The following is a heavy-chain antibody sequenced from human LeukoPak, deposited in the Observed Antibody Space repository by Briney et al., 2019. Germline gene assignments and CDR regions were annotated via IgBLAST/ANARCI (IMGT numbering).Heavy chain of an antibody. Sequence: SVKVSCKASGGTFSSYAISWVRQAPGQGLEWMGGIIPIFGTANYAQKFQGRVTITADESTSTAYMELSSLRSEDTAVYYCARDRGSSQFYQGLYYYYYYMDVWGKGTTVTVSS. D-gene: IGHD6-6*01. V-gene: IGHV1-69*13. CDR1: GGTFSSYA. J-gene: IGHJ6*03. CDR2: IIPIFGTA. CDR3: ARDRGSSQFYQGLYYYYYYMDV.